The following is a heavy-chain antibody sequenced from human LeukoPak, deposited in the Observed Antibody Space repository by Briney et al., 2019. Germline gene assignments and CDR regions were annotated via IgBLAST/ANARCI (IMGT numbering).Heavy chain of an antibody. CDR1: GFTFSSYA. CDR3: ARDSDSSGYCDY. Sequence: GGSLRLSCAASGFTFSSYAMSWVRQAPGKGLEWVSSISSSSSYIYYADSVKGRFTISRDNAKNSLYLQMNSLRAEDTAVYYCARDSDSSGYCDYWGQGTLVTVSS. CDR2: ISSSSSYI. J-gene: IGHJ4*02. V-gene: IGHV3-21*01. D-gene: IGHD3-22*01.